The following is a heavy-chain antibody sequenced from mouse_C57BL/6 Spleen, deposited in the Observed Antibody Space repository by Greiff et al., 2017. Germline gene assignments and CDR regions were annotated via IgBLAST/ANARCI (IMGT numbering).Heavy chain of an antibody. J-gene: IGHJ1*03. D-gene: IGHD1-1*01. Sequence: QVQLQQPGAELVKPGASVKLSCKASGYTFTSYWMHWVKQRPGQGLEWIGMIHPNSGSTNYNEKFKSKATLTVDKSSSPAYMQLSSLTSRDSAVYYCANGYCGSFYWYFDVWGTGTTVTVSS. CDR1: GYTFTSYW. CDR2: IHPNSGST. CDR3: ANGYCGSFYWYFDV. V-gene: IGHV1-64*01.